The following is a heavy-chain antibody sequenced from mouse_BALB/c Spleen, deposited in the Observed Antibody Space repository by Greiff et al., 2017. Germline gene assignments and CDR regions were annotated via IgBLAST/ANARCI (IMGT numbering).Heavy chain of an antibody. CDR1: GYSFTGYY. D-gene: IGHD4-1*01. CDR2: INPYNGAT. J-gene: IGHJ2*01. CDR3: ARSKETGGYFDY. Sequence: EVQLQQSGPELVKPGASVKISCKASGYSFTGYYMHWVKQSHVKSLEWIGRINPYNGATSYNQNFKDKASLTVDKSSSTAYMELHSLTSEDSAVYYCARSKETGGYFDYWGQGTTLTVSS. V-gene: IGHV1-31*01.